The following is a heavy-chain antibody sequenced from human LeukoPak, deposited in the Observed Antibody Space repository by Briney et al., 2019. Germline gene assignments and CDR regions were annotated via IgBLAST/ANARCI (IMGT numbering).Heavy chain of an antibody. J-gene: IGHJ6*03. V-gene: IGHV1-8*01. CDR3: ARGITMVRGVIIRPNHYYYYMDV. Sequence: ASVKVSCKASGYTSTSYDINWVRQATGQGLEWMGWMNPNSGNTGYAQKFQGRVTITRNTSISTAYMELSSLRSEDTAVYYCARGITMVRGVIIRPNHYYYYMDVWGKGTTVTVSS. CDR1: GYTSTSYD. CDR2: MNPNSGNT. D-gene: IGHD3-10*01.